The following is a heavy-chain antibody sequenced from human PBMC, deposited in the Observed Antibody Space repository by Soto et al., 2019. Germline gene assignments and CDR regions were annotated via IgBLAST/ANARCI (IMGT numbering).Heavy chain of an antibody. D-gene: IGHD4-17*01. CDR2: IYHSGHT. Sequence: TSETLSLTCTVAGGAVSSDDYYWSWVRQSPDKGLEWIGYIYHSGHTWYNPSLESRLVISIDTSKNHFSLEVSSVTAADTAVYFCAREKVSDSGDYYFDYWGRGTLVTVSS. V-gene: IGHV4-30-4*01. J-gene: IGHJ4*02. CDR3: AREKVSDSGDYYFDY. CDR1: GGAVSSDDYY.